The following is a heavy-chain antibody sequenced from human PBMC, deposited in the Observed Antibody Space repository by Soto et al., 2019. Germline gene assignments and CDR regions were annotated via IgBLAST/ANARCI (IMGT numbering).Heavy chain of an antibody. CDR3: ARDRLSQLNPIFGVVIRRENWFDP. CDR1: GFTFSSYA. V-gene: IGHV3-30-3*01. CDR2: ISYDGSNK. D-gene: IGHD3-3*01. J-gene: IGHJ5*02. Sequence: GGSLRLSCAASGFTFSSYAMHWVRQAPGKGLEWVAVISYDGSNKYYADSVKGRFTISRDNSKNTLYLQMNSLRAEDTAVYYCARDRLSQLNPIFGVVIRRENWFDPWGQGTLVTVSS.